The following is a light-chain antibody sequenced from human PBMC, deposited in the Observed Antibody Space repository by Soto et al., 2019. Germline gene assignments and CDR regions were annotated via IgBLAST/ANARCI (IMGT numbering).Light chain of an antibody. CDR1: PSVSSD. CDR3: QQRINWPWT. J-gene: IGKJ1*01. Sequence: PGERATLSCRDSPSVSSDLAWYQQKPGQAPRLLIYDASNRATGIPARFSGSGSGTDFTLTISSLEPEDFAVYYCQQRINWPWTFGQGTKVEIK. CDR2: DAS. V-gene: IGKV3-11*01.